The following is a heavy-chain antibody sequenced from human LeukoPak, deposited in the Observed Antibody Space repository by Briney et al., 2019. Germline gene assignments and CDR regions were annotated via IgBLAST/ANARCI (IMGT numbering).Heavy chain of an antibody. J-gene: IGHJ4*02. V-gene: IGHV5-51*01. CDR1: GYSFSNYW. CDR2: IYPDESNT. D-gene: IGHD3-22*01. CDR3: ARPITGYDSSGYYPRYFDY. Sequence: GESLKISCEGSGYSFSNYWIGWVRQMPGKGLEWMGNIYPDESNTRYSPSFQGQVTISADKSISTAYLQWSSLKASDTAMYYCARPITGYDSSGYYPRYFDYWGQGTLVTVSS.